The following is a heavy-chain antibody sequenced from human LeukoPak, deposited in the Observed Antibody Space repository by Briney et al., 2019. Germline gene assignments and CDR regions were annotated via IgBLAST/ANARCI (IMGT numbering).Heavy chain of an antibody. J-gene: IGHJ4*02. CDR3: ASVLYCGADCYTGRYFFDY. V-gene: IGHV1-46*01. D-gene: IGHD2-21*02. CDR1: GYSFISFY. Sequence: GASVKVSCKASGYSFISFYIHWVRQAPGQGLEWMGVINPSGGSTAYAQKFHGRVTMTRDTSTSTVYMELSSLRSEDTAVYYCASVLYCGADCYTGRYFFDYWGQGTLVTVSS. CDR2: INPSGGST.